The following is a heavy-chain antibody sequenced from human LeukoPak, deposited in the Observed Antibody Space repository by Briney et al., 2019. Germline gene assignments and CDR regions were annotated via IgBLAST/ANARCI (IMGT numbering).Heavy chain of an antibody. Sequence: GGSLRLSCAASGFTVGSNYMSWVRQAPGKGLEWVSVIYSGGNTYYPDSVKGRFTISRDNSENTLYLQMNSLRAEDTAVYYCAWLYDSSGYGAFDIWGQGTMVTVSS. D-gene: IGHD3-22*01. CDR1: GFTVGSNY. J-gene: IGHJ3*02. CDR2: IYSGGNT. CDR3: AWLYDSSGYGAFDI. V-gene: IGHV3-66*01.